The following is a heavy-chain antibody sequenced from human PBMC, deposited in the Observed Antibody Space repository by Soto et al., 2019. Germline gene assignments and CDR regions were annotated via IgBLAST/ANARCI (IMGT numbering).Heavy chain of an antibody. J-gene: IGHJ4*02. D-gene: IGHD7-27*01. Sequence: SETLSLTCTVSGGSISSGDYYWSWIRQPPGKGLEWIGEVFHTGNTNYNPSLKSRVTMSVDKSTNEFSLKVTSVTAADTAIYYCARKAWVRFDYWGQGALVTVSS. CDR2: VFHTGNT. CDR1: GGSISSGDYY. CDR3: ARKAWVRFDY. V-gene: IGHV4-39*07.